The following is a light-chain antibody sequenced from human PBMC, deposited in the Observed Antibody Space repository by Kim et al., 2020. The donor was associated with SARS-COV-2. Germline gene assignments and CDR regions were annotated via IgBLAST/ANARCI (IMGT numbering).Light chain of an antibody. CDR3: SSYAGSHTYI. Sequence: QSLTHSCTGTSTALGSYSLVSWYHHHPHRDPKLMSYADTARPSGVSDRFSVPKSGYTASLTISGLQAEDEANYFCSSYAGSHTYIFGPGTKVTVL. CDR2: ADT. V-gene: IGLV2-23*01. CDR1: STALGSYSL. J-gene: IGLJ1*01.